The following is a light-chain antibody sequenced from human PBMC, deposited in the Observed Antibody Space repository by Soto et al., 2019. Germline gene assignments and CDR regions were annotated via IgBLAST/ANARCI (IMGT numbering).Light chain of an antibody. V-gene: IGLV2-14*01. CDR2: DVS. J-gene: IGLJ2*01. CDR1: SSDVGDYNY. Sequence: QSALTQPASVSGSPGQSITISCTGTSSDVGDYNYVSWYQQHPGKAPKLMIYDVSNRPSGVSNRFSGSKSGSTASLTISGLQPEDEADYYCSSYAGTNIYVVFGGGTKLTVL. CDR3: SSYAGTNIYVV.